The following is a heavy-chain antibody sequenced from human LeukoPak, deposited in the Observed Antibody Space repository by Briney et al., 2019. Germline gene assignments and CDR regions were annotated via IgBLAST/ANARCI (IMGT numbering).Heavy chain of an antibody. CDR3: VRYRDAVQTMGSNFDY. D-gene: IGHD5-24*01. CDR2: VGPDGNEK. Sequence: GGSLRLSCEGSGFIFSNYFMTWVRQAPGKGLEWVAYVGPDGNEKNYVNSVNGRFTISKDNPRNLLYLGMNNLRAEDTAVYYCVRYRDAVQTMGSNFDYWGQGALVTVSS. J-gene: IGHJ4*02. V-gene: IGHV3-7*01. CDR1: GFIFSNYF.